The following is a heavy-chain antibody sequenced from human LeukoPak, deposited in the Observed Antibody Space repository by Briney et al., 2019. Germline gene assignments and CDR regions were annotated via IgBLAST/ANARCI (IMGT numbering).Heavy chain of an antibody. V-gene: IGHV3-74*01. CDR2: ISPDGRTT. Sequence: PGGSLRLSCAVSGFTSNTYAMHWVAKPPGRGLMWVSRISPDGRTTAYADSVKGRFTVSRDNAKNTLFLQMNSLRPEDTSLYYCVGGTSADYWGQGTLVTVSS. CDR1: GFTSNTYA. D-gene: IGHD4-23*01. J-gene: IGHJ4*02. CDR3: VGGTSADY.